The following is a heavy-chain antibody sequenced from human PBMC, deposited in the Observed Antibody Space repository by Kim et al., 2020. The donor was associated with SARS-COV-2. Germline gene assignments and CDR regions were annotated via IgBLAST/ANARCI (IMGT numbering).Heavy chain of an antibody. CDR3: APSRYSGYADY. CDR2: VNSDGSTT. D-gene: IGHD5-12*01. CDR1: GFTFSSYW. Sequence: GGSLRLSCAASGFTFSSYWMHWVRQAPGEGLVWVSRVNSDGSTTHYADSVKGRFTISRDNAKNTLYLQMNSLRAEDTAVYYCAPSRYSGYADYWGQGTLVTVSS. J-gene: IGHJ4*02. V-gene: IGHV3-74*01.